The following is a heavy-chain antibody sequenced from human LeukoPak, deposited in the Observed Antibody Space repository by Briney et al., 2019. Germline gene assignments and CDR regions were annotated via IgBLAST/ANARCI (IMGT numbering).Heavy chain of an antibody. Sequence: PSETLPLTCTVSGGSISTNSWYWIRQSAGKGLGWIGRVFPTGGADYTPSLTSRVIMSMDTSKSQFSLRLRSVSAADTAVYYCARGDYGILTGYVLDHWSQGILVTVSS. CDR3: ARGDYGILTGYVLDH. V-gene: IGHV4-4*07. J-gene: IGHJ4*02. CDR1: GGSISTNS. CDR2: VFPTGGA. D-gene: IGHD3-9*01.